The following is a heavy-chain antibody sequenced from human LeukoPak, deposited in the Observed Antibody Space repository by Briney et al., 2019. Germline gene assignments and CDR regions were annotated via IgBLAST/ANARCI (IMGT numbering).Heavy chain of an antibody. V-gene: IGHV4-4*07. J-gene: IGHJ5*02. CDR1: GGSISSYY. CDR2: IYTSGST. D-gene: IGHD5-18*01. CDR3: AGDTTPDWLWGGNWSDP. Sequence: SETLSLTCTVSGGSISSYYWSWIRQPAGKGLEWIGRIYTSGSTNYNPSLKSRVTMSVDTSKNQFSLKLSSVTAADTAVYYCAGDTTPDWLWGGNWSDPWGQGTLVTVSS.